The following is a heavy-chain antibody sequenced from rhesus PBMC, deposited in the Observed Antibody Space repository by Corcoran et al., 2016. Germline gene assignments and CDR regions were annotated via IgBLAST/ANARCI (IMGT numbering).Heavy chain of an antibody. V-gene: IGHV3S18*01. Sequence: LQLQESGPGLVKPSETLSLTCAVSGGSISSNYWSWIRQPPGKGLEWVSGISYTGGSTYYADSVKGRFTISRENAKNTLYLQMDSLRAEDTAVYYCARDMTVTTGFDYWGQGVLVTVSS. CDR1: GGSISSNY. CDR2: ISYTGGST. D-gene: IGHD4-23*01. CDR3: ARDMTVTTGFDY. J-gene: IGHJ4*01.